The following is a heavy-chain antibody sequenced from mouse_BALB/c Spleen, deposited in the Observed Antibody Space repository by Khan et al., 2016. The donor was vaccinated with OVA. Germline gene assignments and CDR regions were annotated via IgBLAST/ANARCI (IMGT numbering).Heavy chain of an antibody. CDR1: GYSITSGYF. CDR3: ARGGSSGPAWFAY. CDR2: IRYDGDS. V-gene: IGHV3-6*02. D-gene: IGHD3-1*01. J-gene: IGHJ3*01. Sequence: EVKLEESGPGLVKPSQSLSLTCSVTGYSITSGYFWNWIRQFPGNNLEWLGYIRYDGDSNYNPSLKNRISITRDTSKNQFFLKWNSVPPEDTATCYYARGGSSGPAWFAYWGQGTLVTVSA.